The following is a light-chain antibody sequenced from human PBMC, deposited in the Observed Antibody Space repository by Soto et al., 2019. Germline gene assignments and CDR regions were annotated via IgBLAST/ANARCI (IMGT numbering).Light chain of an antibody. Sequence: TVMTQSPATLSVSPGERATLSCRASQGIKDYVAWFQRKPGQAPRLLIYGASTRATAIPARFSGSGSGTEFTLSISSLQSEDFAVYYCQQYNTWPRTFGQGTKVDIK. CDR3: QQYNTWPRT. CDR2: GAS. CDR1: QGIKDY. V-gene: IGKV3-15*01. J-gene: IGKJ1*01.